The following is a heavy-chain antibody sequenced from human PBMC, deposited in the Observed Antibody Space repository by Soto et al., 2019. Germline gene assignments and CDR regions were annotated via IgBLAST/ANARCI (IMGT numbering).Heavy chain of an antibody. V-gene: IGHV1-46*01. D-gene: IGHD4-4*01. Sequence: QVQLVQSGAEVKKPGASVKVSCKASGYTFTSYYMHWVRQAPGQGLEWMGIVNPTSGGTHYAQKIQGRVTMTRDTSTGTVYMDLSSLRTEDTAVYYCARGMTTVTSDAFDIWGQATMVSVSS. CDR2: VNPTSGGT. J-gene: IGHJ3*02. CDR3: ARGMTTVTSDAFDI. CDR1: GYTFTSYY.